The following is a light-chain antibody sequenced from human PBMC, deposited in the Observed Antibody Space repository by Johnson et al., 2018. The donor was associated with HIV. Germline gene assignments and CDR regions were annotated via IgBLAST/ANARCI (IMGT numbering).Light chain of an antibody. V-gene: IGLV1-51*02. CDR2: ENN. Sequence: QSVLTQPPSVSAAPGQKVTISCSGNSSNIWYNCVSWYQQLPGTAPKLLIYENNKRPSGIPDRFSGSKSGTSATLGITGLQTGDEADYYCETWDSSLSGVFGTGTKVTVL. CDR3: ETWDSSLSGV. J-gene: IGLJ1*01. CDR1: SSNIWYNC.